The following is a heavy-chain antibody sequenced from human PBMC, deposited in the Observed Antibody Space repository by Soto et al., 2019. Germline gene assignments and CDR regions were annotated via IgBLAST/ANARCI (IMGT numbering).Heavy chain of an antibody. CDR1: GFTVSSKY. D-gene: IGHD2-21*01. CDR2: IYSDGST. V-gene: IGHV3-53*01. Sequence: PGGSLRLSCAASGFTVSSKYMSWVRQAPGKGLEWVSVIYSDGSTYYAGSVKGRLTISRDNSKNTLYLQMNSLRAEDTAVYYCATERGPTYYFDYWGKGTLVTVSS. J-gene: IGHJ4*02. CDR3: ATERGPTYYFDY.